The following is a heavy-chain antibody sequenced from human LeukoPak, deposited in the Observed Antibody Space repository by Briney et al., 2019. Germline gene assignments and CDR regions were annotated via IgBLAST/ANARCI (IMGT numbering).Heavy chain of an antibody. CDR2: ISISSSYI. CDR1: GFTFSSYS. CDR3: ARVQLVYYYGSGSYLFDY. J-gene: IGHJ4*02. Sequence: GGSPRLSCAASGFTFSSYSMNWVRQAPGKGLEWVSSISISSSYIYYADSVKGRFTISRDNAKNSLYLQMNSLRAEDTAVYYCARVQLVYYYGSGSYLFDYWGQGTLVTVSS. D-gene: IGHD3-10*01. V-gene: IGHV3-21*01.